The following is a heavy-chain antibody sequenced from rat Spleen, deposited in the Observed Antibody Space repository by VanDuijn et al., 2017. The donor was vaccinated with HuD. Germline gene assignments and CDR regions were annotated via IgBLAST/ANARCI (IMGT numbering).Heavy chain of an antibody. V-gene: IGHV2-19*01. CDR1: GFSLTDYS. J-gene: IGHJ1*01. Sequence: QVQLKESGPGLVQPSQTLSLTCTVSGFSLTDYSVYWVRQPPGKGLEWMGRIQSGGSTDYHSALKSRLSISRDTSKSQVFLKMNSLQTEDTAIYFCTRPNNPYWYFDFWGPGTMVTVSS. CDR2: IQSGGST. D-gene: IGHD1-10*01. CDR3: TRPNNPYWYFDF.